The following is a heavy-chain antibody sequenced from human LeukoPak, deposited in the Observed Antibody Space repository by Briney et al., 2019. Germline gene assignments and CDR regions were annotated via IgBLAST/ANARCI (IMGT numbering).Heavy chain of an antibody. CDR2: INPNSGDT. V-gene: IGHV1-2*02. D-gene: IGHD4-23*01. Sequence: ASVKVSCKASGYTFTSYGISWVRQAPGQGLEWMGWINPNSGDTNYAQKFQGRVTVTRDTSISTAYMELSRLRSDDTAVYYCASPFYGGNSEGLVLTYWGQGTLVTVSS. J-gene: IGHJ4*02. CDR1: GYTFTSYG. CDR3: ASPFYGGNSEGLVLTY.